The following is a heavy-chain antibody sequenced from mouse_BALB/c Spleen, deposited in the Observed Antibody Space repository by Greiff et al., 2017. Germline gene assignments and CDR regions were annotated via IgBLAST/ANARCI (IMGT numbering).Heavy chain of an antibody. CDR1: GFTFSSNA. Sequence: EVQLVESGGGLVKPGGSLKLSCAASGFTFSSNAMSWVRQSPEKRLEWVAEISSGGSYTYYPDTVTGRFTISRDNAKNTLYLEMSSLRSEDTAMYYCARVYGNYFDYWGQGTTLTVSS. D-gene: IGHD2-1*01. J-gene: IGHJ2*01. V-gene: IGHV5-9-4*01. CDR3: ARVYGNYFDY. CDR2: ISSGGSYT.